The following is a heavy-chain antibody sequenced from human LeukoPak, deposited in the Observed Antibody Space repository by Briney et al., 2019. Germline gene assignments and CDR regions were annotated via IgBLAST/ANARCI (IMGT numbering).Heavy chain of an antibody. J-gene: IGHJ5*02. CDR3: AKDSASDYYNWFDP. Sequence: GGSLRLSCAASGFTFHTYAMNWVRQAPGKGLEWVAAISGSGGATHYADSVKGRFTISRDNSQNTLYLQMNSLRDEDTALYYCAKDSASDYYNWFDPWGQGTLATVS. V-gene: IGHV3-23*01. CDR2: ISGSGGAT. D-gene: IGHD4-11*01. CDR1: GFTFHTYA.